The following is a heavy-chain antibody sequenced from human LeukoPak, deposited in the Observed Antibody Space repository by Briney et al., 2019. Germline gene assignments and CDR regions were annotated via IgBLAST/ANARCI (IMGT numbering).Heavy chain of an antibody. CDR3: ARDEYCGGDCYSDY. CDR1: GFTVSSNY. J-gene: IGHJ4*02. V-gene: IGHV3-66*02. Sequence: GGSLRLSCAASGFTVSSNYMSWVRQAPGKGLEWVSVIYSGGSTYYADSVKGRFTISRDNSKNTLYLQMNSLRAEDKAVYYCARDEYCGGDCYSDYWGQGTLVTISS. D-gene: IGHD2-21*01. CDR2: IYSGGST.